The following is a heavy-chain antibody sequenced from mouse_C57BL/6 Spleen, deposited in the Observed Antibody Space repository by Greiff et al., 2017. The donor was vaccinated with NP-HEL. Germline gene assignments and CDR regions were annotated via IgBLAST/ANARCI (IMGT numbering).Heavy chain of an antibody. Sequence: QVQLQQSGAELVRPGTSVKVSCKASGYAFTNYLIEWVKQRPGQGLEWIGVINPGSGGTNYNEKFKGKATLTADKSSSTAYMQLSSLTSDDSAVYFGAIVATGFDYWGQGTTLTVSS. D-gene: IGHD1-1*01. J-gene: IGHJ2*01. CDR3: AIVATGFDY. CDR1: GYAFTNYL. CDR2: INPGSGGT. V-gene: IGHV1-54*01.